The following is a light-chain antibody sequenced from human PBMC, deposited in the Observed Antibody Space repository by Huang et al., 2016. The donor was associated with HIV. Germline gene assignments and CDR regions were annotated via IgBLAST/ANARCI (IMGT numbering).Light chain of an antibody. CDR2: AAS. J-gene: IGKJ5*01. CDR3: QQTYSSLPT. V-gene: IGKV1-39*01. Sequence: DIQMTQSPSSLSASVGDTVTITCRASQSISSYLNWYQQRPGKAPKLLIYAASTLQSEVPSRFSGSGSGTDFTLTISSLHPEDLATYYCQQTYSSLPTFGQGTRLE. CDR1: QSISSY.